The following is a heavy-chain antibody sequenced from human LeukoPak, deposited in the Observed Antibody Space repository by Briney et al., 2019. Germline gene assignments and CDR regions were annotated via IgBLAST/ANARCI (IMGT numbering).Heavy chain of an antibody. V-gene: IGHV4-34*01. J-gene: IGHJ4*02. Sequence: SETLSPTCAVYGGSFSGYYWSWIRQPPGKGLEWIGEINHSGSTNYNPSLKSRVTISVDTSKNQFSLKLSSVTAADTAVYYCARARGELPSLIDYWGQGTLVTVSS. D-gene: IGHD1-26*01. CDR3: ARARGELPSLIDY. CDR2: INHSGST. CDR1: GGSFSGYY.